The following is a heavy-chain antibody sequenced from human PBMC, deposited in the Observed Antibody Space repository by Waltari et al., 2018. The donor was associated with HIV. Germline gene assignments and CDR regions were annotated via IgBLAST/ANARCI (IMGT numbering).Heavy chain of an antibody. J-gene: IGHJ4*02. CDR2: INHSGTT. CDR1: GGSFSDYY. CDR3: ARVLLNVWGSYRTYYFDY. D-gene: IGHD3-16*02. Sequence: QVQLQQWGAGLLKPSETLSLTCAVYGGSFSDYYWSWIRQPPGKGLEWIGEINHSGTTNYNPSLKSRVTISVDTSKNQFSLKLSSVTAADTAVYYCARVLLNVWGSYRTYYFDYWGQGTLVTVSS. V-gene: IGHV4-34*01.